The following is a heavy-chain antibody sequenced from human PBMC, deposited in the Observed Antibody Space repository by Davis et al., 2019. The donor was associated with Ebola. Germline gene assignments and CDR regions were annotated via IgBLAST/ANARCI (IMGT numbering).Heavy chain of an antibody. J-gene: IGHJ5*01. D-gene: IGHD2/OR15-2a*01. CDR1: GFTFSSYW. CDR3: ARDPLIIGDATTDS. V-gene: IGHV3-21*01. Sequence: GESLKISCAASGFTFSSYWMSWVRQAPGKGLEWVSSISSSSSYIYYADSVKGRFTISRDNAKNSLYLQMNSLRADDTAVYYCARDPLIIGDATTDSWGQGTLVIVSS. CDR2: ISSSSSYI.